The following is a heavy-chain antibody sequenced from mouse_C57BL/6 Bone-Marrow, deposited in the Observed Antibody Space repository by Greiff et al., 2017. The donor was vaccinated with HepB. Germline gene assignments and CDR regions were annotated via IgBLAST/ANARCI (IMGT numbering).Heavy chain of an antibody. CDR3: TTTFMTTVVAKNFDV. CDR1: GFNIKDDY. V-gene: IGHV14-4*01. D-gene: IGHD1-1*01. J-gene: IGHJ1*03. CDR2: IDPENGDT. Sequence: VQLQQSGAELVRPGASVKLSCTASGFNIKDDYMHWVKQRPEQGLEWIGWIDPENGDTEYASKFQGKATITADTSSNTAYLQLSSLTSEDTAVYYCTTTFMTTVVAKNFDVWGTGTTVTVSS.